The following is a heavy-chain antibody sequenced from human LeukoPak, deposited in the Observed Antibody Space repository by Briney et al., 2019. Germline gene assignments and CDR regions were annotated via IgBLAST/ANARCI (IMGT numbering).Heavy chain of an antibody. CDR3: AREQDCSSTSCYTEGNVDYFDY. J-gene: IGHJ4*02. CDR1: GFTFSSYW. V-gene: IGHV3-7*01. Sequence: GGSLRLSCAASGFTFSSYWMSWVRQAPGKGLEWVANIKQDGSEKYYVDSVKGRFTISRDNAKNSLYLQMNSLRAEDTAVYYCAREQDCSSTSCYTEGNVDYFDYWGQGTLVTVSS. CDR2: IKQDGSEK. D-gene: IGHD2-2*02.